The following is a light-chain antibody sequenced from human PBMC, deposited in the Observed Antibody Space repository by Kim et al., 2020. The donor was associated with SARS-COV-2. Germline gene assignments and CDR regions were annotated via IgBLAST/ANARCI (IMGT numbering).Light chain of an antibody. J-gene: IGKJ2*03. CDR2: AAS. Sequence: SAFTGDRVTITCRASQGISSYLAWYQQKPGKAPKLLIYAASTLQSGVPSRFSGSGSGTDFTLTISCLQSEDFATYYCQQYYSYPLSFGQGTKLEI. V-gene: IGKV1-8*01. CDR1: QGISSY. CDR3: QQYYSYPLS.